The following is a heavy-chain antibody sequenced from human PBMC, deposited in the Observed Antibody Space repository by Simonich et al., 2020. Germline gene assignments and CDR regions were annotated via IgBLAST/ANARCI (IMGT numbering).Heavy chain of an antibody. Sequence: QVQLVESGGGVVQPGRSLRLSCAASGFTFSSYGMHWVRQAPGKGLGWGGVIWYDGSNKNYADSVKGRFTISRDNSKNTLYLQMNSLRAEDTAVYYCARDRDSGSYFDYWGQGTLVTVSS. V-gene: IGHV3-33*01. D-gene: IGHD1-26*01. J-gene: IGHJ4*02. CDR2: IWYDGSNK. CDR1: GFTFSSYG. CDR3: ARDRDSGSYFDY.